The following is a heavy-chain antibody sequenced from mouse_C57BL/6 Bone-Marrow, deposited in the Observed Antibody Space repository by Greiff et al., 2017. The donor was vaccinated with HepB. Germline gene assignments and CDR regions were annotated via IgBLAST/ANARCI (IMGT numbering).Heavy chain of an antibody. Sequence: EVQLVESGGGLVQPKGSLKLSCAASGFSFNTYAMNWVRQAPGKGLEWVARIRSKSNNYATYYADSVKDRFTISRDDSESMLYLQMNNLKTEDTAMYYCMRQYYYGPMDYWGQGTSVTVSS. CDR3: MRQYYYGPMDY. CDR1: GFSFNTYA. J-gene: IGHJ4*01. V-gene: IGHV10-1*01. CDR2: IRSKSNNYAT. D-gene: IGHD1-1*01.